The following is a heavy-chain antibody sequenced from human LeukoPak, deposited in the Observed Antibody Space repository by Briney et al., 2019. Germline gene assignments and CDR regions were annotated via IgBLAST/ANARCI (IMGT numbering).Heavy chain of an antibody. CDR3: ARESEKNYYDTNLNWFDP. J-gene: IGHJ5*02. Sequence: GGSLRLSCAVSGFTFSDYAMHWVRQAPGKGLEWVTSIQSNGNEKYPSDSLKGRFTISRDNSKNTLYLQMNSLRAEDTAVYYCARESEKNYYDTNLNWFDPWGQGTLVTVSS. CDR2: IQSNGNEK. V-gene: IGHV3-30*02. D-gene: IGHD3-22*01. CDR1: GFTFSDYA.